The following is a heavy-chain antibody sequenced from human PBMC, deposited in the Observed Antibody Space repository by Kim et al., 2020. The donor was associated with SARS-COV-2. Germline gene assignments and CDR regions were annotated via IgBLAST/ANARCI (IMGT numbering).Heavy chain of an antibody. CDR2: INIDGSSR. Sequence: GGSLRLSCAASGFTFNTYWMHWVRQAPGKGLVWVSRINIDGSSRGYVDSVKGRFTISRDNAKNTLYLQMNSLRADDTAVYFCARVSRFRSGTYDYFYYAMDVWGQGTTVTVSS. CDR1: GFTFNTYW. D-gene: IGHD3-10*01. J-gene: IGHJ6*02. CDR3: ARVSRFRSGTYDYFYYAMDV. V-gene: IGHV3-74*01.